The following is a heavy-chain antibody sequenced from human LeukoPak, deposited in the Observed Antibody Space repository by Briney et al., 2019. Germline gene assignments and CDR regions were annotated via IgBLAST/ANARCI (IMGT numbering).Heavy chain of an antibody. J-gene: IGHJ4*02. D-gene: IGHD5-18*01. CDR3: AMWIQVWKFDY. V-gene: IGHV3-33*01. Sequence: PGGSLRLSCAASGFTFSSYGMHWARQAPGKGLEWVAVIWYDGSNKYYADSVKGRFTISRDNSKNTLYLQMNSLRAEDTAVYYCAMWIQVWKFDYWGQGTLVTVSS. CDR2: IWYDGSNK. CDR1: GFTFSSYG.